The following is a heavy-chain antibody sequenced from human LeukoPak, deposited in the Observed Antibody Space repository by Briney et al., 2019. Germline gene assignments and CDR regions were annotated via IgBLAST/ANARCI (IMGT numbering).Heavy chain of an antibody. Sequence: GASVKVSCKASGYTFSSYGISWVRQAPGQGLEWMGWISAYDGNTNYAQKLQGRVTVTTDTSTSTAYMELRSLRSDDTAVYYCARAVRGYSYAYLPYWGQGTLVTVSS. V-gene: IGHV1-18*01. D-gene: IGHD5-18*01. J-gene: IGHJ4*02. CDR1: GYTFSSYG. CDR3: ARAVRGYSYAYLPY. CDR2: ISAYDGNT.